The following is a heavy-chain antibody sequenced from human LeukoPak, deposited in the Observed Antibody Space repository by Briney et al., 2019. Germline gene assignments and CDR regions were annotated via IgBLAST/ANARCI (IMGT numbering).Heavy chain of an antibody. CDR2: ITSGSKYI. CDR1: QFASCSYS. V-gene: IGHV3-21*01. CDR3: AWDEETVAGLIGFDL. J-gene: IGHJ4*02. D-gene: IGHD6-19*01. Sequence: PGGSLRLSCAASQFASCSYSMNWFRQAPGKGLERVASITSGSKYIFYADSVKGRFTISRDNAENSLFLQMNSLRAEDTGVYYCAWDEETVAGLIGFDLWGQGTLVTVSS.